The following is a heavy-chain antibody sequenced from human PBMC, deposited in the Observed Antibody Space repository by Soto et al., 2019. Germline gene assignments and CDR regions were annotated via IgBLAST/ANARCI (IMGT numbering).Heavy chain of an antibody. V-gene: IGHV1-18*04. CDR2: ISAYNGNT. CDR3: ATPRGQYSSSPFDY. Sequence: ASVKVSCKASGYTFTSYGIRWVRQAPGQGLEWMGWISAYNGNTNYAQKLQGRVTMTTDTSTSTAYMELRSLRSDDTAVYYCATPRGQYSSSPFDYWGQGTLVTVSS. D-gene: IGHD6-13*01. CDR1: GYTFTSYG. J-gene: IGHJ4*02.